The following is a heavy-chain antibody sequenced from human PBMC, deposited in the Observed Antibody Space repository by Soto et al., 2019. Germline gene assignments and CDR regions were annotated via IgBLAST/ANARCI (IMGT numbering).Heavy chain of an antibody. CDR3: ARDSGYSYNDGMDV. V-gene: IGHV3-30-3*01. Sequence: QVQMVASGGGVVQPGRSLRLSCAASGFTFSSYAMHWVRQAPGKGLEWVAVISYDGSNKYYADSVKGRFTISRDNSKNTLYLQMNSLRAEDTAVYYCARDSGYSYNDGMDVWCQGTTVTVSS. CDR2: ISYDGSNK. CDR1: GFTFSSYA. D-gene: IGHD3-9*01. J-gene: IGHJ6*02.